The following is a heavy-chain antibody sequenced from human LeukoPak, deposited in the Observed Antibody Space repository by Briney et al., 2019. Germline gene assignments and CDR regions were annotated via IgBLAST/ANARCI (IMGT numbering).Heavy chain of an antibody. CDR3: ARGWEVATAPPGPFDY. V-gene: IGHV4-59*08. J-gene: IGHJ4*02. CDR2: IYYSGST. CDR1: GGSISSYY. D-gene: IGHD2-21*02. Sequence: SETLSLTCTVSGGSISSYYWGWVRQPPGKGLEWVGYIYYSGSTNYNPSLKSRVTISVDTSKNQFSLKLSSVTAADTAVYYCARGWEVATAPPGPFDYWGQGTLVTVSS.